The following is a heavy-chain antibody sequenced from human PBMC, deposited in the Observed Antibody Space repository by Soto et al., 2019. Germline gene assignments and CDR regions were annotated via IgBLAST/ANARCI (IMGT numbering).Heavy chain of an antibody. CDR1: GFTFSSYG. D-gene: IGHD3-3*01. V-gene: IGHV3-30*18. J-gene: IGHJ4*02. CDR2: ISYDGSNK. CDR3: AKGIRYDSLDY. Sequence: PGGSLRLSCAACGFTFSSYGMHWVRQAPGKGLEWVAVISYDGSNKYYADSVKGRFTISRDNSKNTLYLQMNSLRAEDTAVYYCAKGIRYDSLDYWGQGTLVTVSS.